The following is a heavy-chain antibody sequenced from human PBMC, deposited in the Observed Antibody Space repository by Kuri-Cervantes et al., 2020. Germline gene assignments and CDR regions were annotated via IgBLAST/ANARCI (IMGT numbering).Heavy chain of an antibody. J-gene: IGHJ5*02. Sequence: GESLKISCAASGFTVSSSYMTWVRQASGKGLDWVSVIYSGGTTYYADSVKGRFSISRDNSKNTLFLQMDSLRAEDTAVYYCAKVGSITMIVVATPGWFDPWGQGTLVTVSS. CDR3: AKVGSITMIVVATPGWFDP. D-gene: IGHD3-22*01. V-gene: IGHV3-53*01. CDR1: GFTVSSSY. CDR2: IYSGGTT.